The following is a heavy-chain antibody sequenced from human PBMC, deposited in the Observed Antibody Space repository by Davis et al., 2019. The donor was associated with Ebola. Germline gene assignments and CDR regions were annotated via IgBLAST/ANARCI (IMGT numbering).Heavy chain of an antibody. CDR2: INHSGST. J-gene: IGHJ4*02. CDR1: GGSFSGYY. D-gene: IGHD6-13*01. Sequence: GSLRLSCAVYGGSFSGYYWSWIRQPPGKGLEWIGEINHSGSTNYNPSLKSRVTISVDTSKNQFSLKLSPVTAADTAVYYCARALYGSNFDYWGQGTLVTVSS. V-gene: IGHV4-34*01. CDR3: ARALYGSNFDY.